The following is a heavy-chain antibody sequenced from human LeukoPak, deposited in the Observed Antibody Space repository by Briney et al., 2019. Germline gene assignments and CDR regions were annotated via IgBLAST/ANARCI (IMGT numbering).Heavy chain of an antibody. CDR2: ISWNSGSI. D-gene: IGHD3-10*01. Sequence: GGSLRLSCAASGFTFDDYAMHWVRQAPGKGLEWVSGISWNSGSIGYADSVKGRFTISRDNAKNSLYLQMNSLRAEDTALYYCAKGRWFGEKYNGMDVWGQGTTVTVSS. CDR3: AKGRWFGEKYNGMDV. V-gene: IGHV3-9*01. CDR1: GFTFDDYA. J-gene: IGHJ6*02.